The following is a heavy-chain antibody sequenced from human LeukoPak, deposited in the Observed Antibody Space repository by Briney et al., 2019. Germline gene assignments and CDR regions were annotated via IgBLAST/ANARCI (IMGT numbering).Heavy chain of an antibody. D-gene: IGHD3-22*01. J-gene: IGHJ3*02. CDR1: GGSISNNY. Sequence: SETLSLTCTVSGGSISNNYWSWIRQPPGKGLEWIAFIHDTGRTRYNPSLQSRVTISRDTSKSHFSLKLSSLRAADTAVYYCARLLDYDNSGYPDTLYIWVQGTMVTVS. V-gene: IGHV4-59*01. CDR3: ARLLDYDNSGYPDTLYI. CDR2: IHDTGRT.